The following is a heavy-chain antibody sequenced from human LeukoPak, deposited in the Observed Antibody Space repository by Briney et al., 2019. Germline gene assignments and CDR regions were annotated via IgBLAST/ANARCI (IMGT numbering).Heavy chain of an antibody. CDR3: ARRSSSWFPFDY. Sequence: KASETLSLTCAVSGYSISSGYYWGWIRPPPGEGREWIGSIYHSGSTYYNPSLKSRVTISVDTSKNQFSLKLSSVTAADTAVYYCARRSSSWFPFDYWGQGTLVTVSS. CDR1: GYSISSGYY. V-gene: IGHV4-38-2*01. D-gene: IGHD6-13*01. CDR2: IYHSGST. J-gene: IGHJ4*02.